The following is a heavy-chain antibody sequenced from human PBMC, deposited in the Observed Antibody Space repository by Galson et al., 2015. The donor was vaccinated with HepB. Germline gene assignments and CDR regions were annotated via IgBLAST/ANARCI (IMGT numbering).Heavy chain of an antibody. J-gene: IGHJ4*02. Sequence: SLRLSCAASGFTFSSYAMSWVRQAPGKGLEWVSAISGSGGSTYYADSAKGRFTISRDNSKNTLYLQMNSLRAEDTAVYYCAKDTQAYCTNGVCYNAGDYWGQGTLVTVSS. V-gene: IGHV3-23*01. D-gene: IGHD2-8*01. CDR1: GFTFSSYA. CDR3: AKDTQAYCTNGVCYNAGDY. CDR2: ISGSGGST.